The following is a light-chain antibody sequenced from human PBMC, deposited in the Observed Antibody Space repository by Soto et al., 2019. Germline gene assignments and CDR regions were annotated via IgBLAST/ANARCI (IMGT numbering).Light chain of an antibody. Sequence: QSVLTQPASVSGSPGQSFTISCTGNSSDIGAYNFVSWYQQHPGKAPKLMLYDVNIRPTGVSNRFSGSKSGNTASLTISGLQAEDEADYYCTSWTTSTTMIFGGGTMVTVL. CDR2: DVN. V-gene: IGLV2-14*03. J-gene: IGLJ2*01. CDR3: TSWTTSTTMI. CDR1: SSDIGAYNF.